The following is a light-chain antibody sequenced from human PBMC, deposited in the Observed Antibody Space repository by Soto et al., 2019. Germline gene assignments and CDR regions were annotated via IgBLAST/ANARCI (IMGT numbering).Light chain of an antibody. V-gene: IGKV3-20*01. J-gene: IGKJ5*01. Sequence: EIVLTQSPGTLSLSPGERATLSCRASQSVSNNYLAWYQQKPGQAPRRLIYGASSRATGIPDRFSGSGSGTDFTLTISTLEPEEFAVYYCQQYGSSPTFGEGTRREIK. CDR2: GAS. CDR1: QSVSNNY. CDR3: QQYGSSPT.